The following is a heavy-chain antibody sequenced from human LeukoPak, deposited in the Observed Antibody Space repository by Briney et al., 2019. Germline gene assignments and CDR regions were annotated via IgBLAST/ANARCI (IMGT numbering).Heavy chain of an antibody. CDR1: GFTVSSSY. D-gene: IGHD3-22*01. Sequence: GGSLRLSCAASGFTVSSSYMSWVRQAPGKGLEWVSVIYSGGSTYYADSVKGRFTIPRDNSKNTLYLQMNSLRAEDTAVYYCARAVYYYDSSGYYYFDYWGQGTLVTVSS. J-gene: IGHJ4*02. CDR2: IYSGGST. V-gene: IGHV3-53*01. CDR3: ARAVYYYDSSGYYYFDY.